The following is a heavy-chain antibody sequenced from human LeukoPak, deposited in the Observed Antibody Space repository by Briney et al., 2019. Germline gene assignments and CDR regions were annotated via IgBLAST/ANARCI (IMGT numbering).Heavy chain of an antibody. J-gene: IGHJ4*02. CDR3: ARSTYYNFDY. CDR1: DGSISSYY. Sequence: SSETLSLTCTVSDGSISSYYWSWIRQPPGKGLEWIGYIFYTGSANYNPSLKSRVTISVDTSKNQVSLKLGSVTAADTAVYYCARSTYYNFDYWGQGTLVTVSS. CDR2: IFYTGSA. D-gene: IGHD3-22*01. V-gene: IGHV4-59*01.